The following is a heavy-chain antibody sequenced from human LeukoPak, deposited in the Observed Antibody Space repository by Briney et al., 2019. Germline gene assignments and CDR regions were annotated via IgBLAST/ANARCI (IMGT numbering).Heavy chain of an antibody. Sequence: SQTLSLTCAISGDSVSSNSAAWNWIRQSPSRGLEWLGRTYYRSKWYNDYAVSVKSRITINPDTSKNQFSLQLNSVTPEDTAVYYCARDLKYYYGSGSYYHFDYWGQGTLVTVSS. CDR2: TYYRSKWYN. D-gene: IGHD3-10*01. CDR1: GDSVSSNSAA. CDR3: ARDLKYYYGSGSYYHFDY. V-gene: IGHV6-1*01. J-gene: IGHJ4*02.